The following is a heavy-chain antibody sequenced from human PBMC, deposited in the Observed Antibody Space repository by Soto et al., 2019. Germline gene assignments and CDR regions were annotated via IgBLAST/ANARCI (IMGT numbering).Heavy chain of an antibody. V-gene: IGHV3-9*01. Sequence: GGSLRLSCAASGFTCDDYAMHWVRQAPGKGLEWVSGISWNSGSIGYADSVKGRFTISRDNAKNSLYLQMNSLRAEDTALYYCAKDRGSKPRRGFDYWGQGTLVTVSS. CDR2: ISWNSGSI. CDR1: GFTCDDYA. CDR3: AKDRGSKPRRGFDY. D-gene: IGHD3-16*01. J-gene: IGHJ4*02.